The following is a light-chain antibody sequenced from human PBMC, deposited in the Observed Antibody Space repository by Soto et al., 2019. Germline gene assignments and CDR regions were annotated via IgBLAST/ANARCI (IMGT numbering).Light chain of an antibody. CDR3: YSAADNNLV. J-gene: IGLJ2*01. CDR2: KDN. CDR1: VLARKY. Sequence: SYELTQPSSVSVSPGQTARITCSGDVLARKYARWFQQKPGQAPLLVIYKDNERPSGIPERFSGSSSGTTVTLTISGAQVEDEAEYYCYSAADNNLVFGGGTKLTLL. V-gene: IGLV3-27*01.